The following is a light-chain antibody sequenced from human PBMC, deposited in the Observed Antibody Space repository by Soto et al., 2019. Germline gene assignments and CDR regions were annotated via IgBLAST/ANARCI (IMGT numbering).Light chain of an antibody. CDR3: QQYGVTPPNT. CDR1: QIVSSTY. V-gene: IGKV3-20*01. Sequence: EIVLTQSPGTLSLSPGERATLSCRASQIVSSTYLAWFQQKPGQAPRLLIYGASTRATGIPDRFSGSGSGTDFTLTISGLEPEDVALYYCQQYGVTPPNTFGGGTKV. J-gene: IGKJ4*01. CDR2: GAS.